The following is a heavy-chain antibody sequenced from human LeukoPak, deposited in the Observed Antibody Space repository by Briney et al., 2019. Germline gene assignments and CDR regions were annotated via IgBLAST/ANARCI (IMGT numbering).Heavy chain of an antibody. D-gene: IGHD6-13*01. V-gene: IGHV6-1*01. J-gene: IGHJ4*02. CDR2: TYYRSKWYN. CDR1: GDSVSSNSAA. Sequence: SQTLSLTCAISGDSVSSNSAAWNWIRRSPSRGLEWLGRTYYRSKWYNDYAVSVKSRITINPDTSKNQFSLQLNSVTPEDTAVYYCARAIRSSWYGNYFDYWGQGTLVTVSS. CDR3: ARAIRSSWYGNYFDY.